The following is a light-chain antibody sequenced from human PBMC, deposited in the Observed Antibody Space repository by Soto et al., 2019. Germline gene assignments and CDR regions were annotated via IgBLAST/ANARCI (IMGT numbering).Light chain of an antibody. CDR2: STN. J-gene: IGLJ3*02. CDR1: SGSVSASXY. Sequence: QTVVTQEPSFSVSPGGTVTLXCGLYSGSVSASXYPSWYQQTPGQAPRTLIYSTNTRSSGVPDRFSGSILGNKAALTITGAQAEDESDYYCVLYMGSGISVFGGGTKLTVL. CDR3: VLYMGSGISV. V-gene: IGLV8-61*01.